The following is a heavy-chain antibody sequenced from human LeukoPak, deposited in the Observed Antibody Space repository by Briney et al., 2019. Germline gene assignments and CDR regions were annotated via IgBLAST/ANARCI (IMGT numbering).Heavy chain of an antibody. CDR1: GFTFSSYW. V-gene: IGHV3-7*01. CDR3: ARGGPMVAAAADY. J-gene: IGHJ4*02. CDR2: IKQDGSEK. Sequence: GGSLRLSCAASGFTFSSYWMSWVRQAPGKGLEWVANIKQDGSEKYYVDSVKGRFTISRDNAKNSLYLQMNSLRAEDTAVYYCARGGPMVAAAADYWGQGTLVTVSS. D-gene: IGHD6-13*01.